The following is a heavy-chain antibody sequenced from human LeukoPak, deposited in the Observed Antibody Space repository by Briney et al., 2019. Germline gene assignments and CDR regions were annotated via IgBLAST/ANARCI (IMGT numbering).Heavy chain of an antibody. CDR2: IYYSGST. D-gene: IGHD2-2*02. Sequence: SETLSLTCTVSGGSISSSSYYWGWIRQPPGKGLEWIGSIYYSGSTYYNPSLKSRVTISVDTSKNQFSLKLSSVTAADTAVYYCARLKLDIVVVPAAIRHSYYYYGMDVWGQGTTVTVSS. CDR1: GGSISSSSYY. V-gene: IGHV4-39*01. CDR3: ARLKLDIVVVPAAIRHSYYYYGMDV. J-gene: IGHJ6*02.